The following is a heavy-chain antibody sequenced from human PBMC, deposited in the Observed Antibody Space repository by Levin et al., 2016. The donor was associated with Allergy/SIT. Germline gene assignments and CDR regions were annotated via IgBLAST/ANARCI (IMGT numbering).Heavy chain of an antibody. J-gene: IGHJ4*02. CDR1: GGSFSGYY. Sequence: SETLSLTCAVYGGSFSGYYWSWIRQPPGKGLEWIGEINHSGSTNYNPSLKSRVTISVDTSKNQFSLKLSSVTAADTAVYYCARGGRWLQPFGFDYWGQGTLVTVSS. CDR2: INHSGST. D-gene: IGHD5-24*01. CDR3: ARGGRWLQPFGFDY. V-gene: IGHV4-34*01.